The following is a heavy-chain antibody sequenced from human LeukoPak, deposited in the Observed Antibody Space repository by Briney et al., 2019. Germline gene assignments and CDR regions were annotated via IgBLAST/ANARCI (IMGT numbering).Heavy chain of an antibody. V-gene: IGHV1-69*05. Sequence: SVTVSCKASGGTFIIYAISWVRQAPGQGREWMGGIIPIFGTANYAQKFQGRVTITTDESTSTAYMELSSLRSEDTAVYYCARSPYYDFWSGHGHYFDYWGQGTLVTVSS. CDR2: IIPIFGTA. CDR1: GGTFIIYA. CDR3: ARSPYYDFWSGHGHYFDY. J-gene: IGHJ4*02. D-gene: IGHD3-3*01.